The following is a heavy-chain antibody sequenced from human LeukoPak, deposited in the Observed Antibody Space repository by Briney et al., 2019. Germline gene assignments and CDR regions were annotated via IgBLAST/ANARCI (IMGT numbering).Heavy chain of an antibody. CDR1: GGSISSYY. D-gene: IGHD3-3*01. V-gene: IGHV4-4*09. CDR2: IYTSGST. CDR3: AVTIFGVSYNWFDP. J-gene: IGHJ5*02. Sequence: PSETLSLTCTVSGGSISSYYWSWIRQPPGKGLEWIGYIYTSGSTNYNPSLKSRVTISVGTSKNQFSLKLSSVTAADTAVYYCAVTIFGVSYNWFDPWGQGTLVTVSS.